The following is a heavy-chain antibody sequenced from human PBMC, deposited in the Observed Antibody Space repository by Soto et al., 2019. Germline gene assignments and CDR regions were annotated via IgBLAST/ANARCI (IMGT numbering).Heavy chain of an antibody. V-gene: IGHV1-18*01. CDR1: GYTFTSYG. J-gene: IGHJ6*02. Sequence: ASVKVSCKASGYTFTSYGIRWVRQAPGKGLEWMGWISAYNGNTNYAQKLQGRVTMTTDTSTSTAYMELRSLRSDDTAVYYCARDRYSSSSDDYGYGMDVWGQGTTVTVSS. CDR2: ISAYNGNT. CDR3: ARDRYSSSSDDYGYGMDV. D-gene: IGHD6-13*01.